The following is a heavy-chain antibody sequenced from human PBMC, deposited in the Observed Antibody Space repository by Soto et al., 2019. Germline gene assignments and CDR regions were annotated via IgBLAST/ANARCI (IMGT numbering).Heavy chain of an antibody. CDR2: IYSGGST. Sequence: GGSLRLSCAASGFTVSSNYMSWVRQAPGKGLEWVSVIYSGGSTYYADSVKGRFTISRDNSKNTLYLQMNSLRAEDTAVYYCARDRVWFGESYYYYYGMDVWGQGTTVTVSS. D-gene: IGHD3-10*01. CDR3: ARDRVWFGESYYYYYGMDV. CDR1: GFTVSSNY. J-gene: IGHJ6*02. V-gene: IGHV3-66*01.